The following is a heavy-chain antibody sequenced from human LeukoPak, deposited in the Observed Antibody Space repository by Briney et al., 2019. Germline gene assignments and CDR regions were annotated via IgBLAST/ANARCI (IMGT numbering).Heavy chain of an antibody. CDR3: ARVGYYYGSGSYGLDY. CDR1: GFTFSSYS. Sequence: GGSLRLSCAASGFTFSSYSMNWVRQAPGKGLEWVSSISSSSSYIYYADSVKGRFTISRDNAKNSLYLQMNSLRAEDTAVYYCARVGYYYGSGSYGLDYWGQGTLVTVSS. V-gene: IGHV3-21*01. D-gene: IGHD3-10*01. J-gene: IGHJ4*02. CDR2: ISSSSSYI.